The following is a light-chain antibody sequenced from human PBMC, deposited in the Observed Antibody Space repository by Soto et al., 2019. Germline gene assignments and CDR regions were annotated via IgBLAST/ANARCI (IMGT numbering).Light chain of an antibody. Sequence: DIVLTQSPGTLSLSPGERATLSCRASQSVSSSYSAWYQQKPGQPPRLLIYGASDRATDIPDRFSGSGSGTDFTLTIKRLEPEDFAVYYCQQYGNSPRTFGQGTKV. J-gene: IGKJ1*01. CDR2: GAS. CDR3: QQYGNSPRT. V-gene: IGKV3-20*01. CDR1: QSVSSSY.